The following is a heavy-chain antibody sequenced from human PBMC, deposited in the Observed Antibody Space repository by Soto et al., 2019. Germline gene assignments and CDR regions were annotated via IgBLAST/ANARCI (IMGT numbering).Heavy chain of an antibody. D-gene: IGHD6-13*01. J-gene: IGHJ4*02. CDR1: GGTFSSYT. Sequence: QVPLVQSGAEVKKPGSSVKVSCKASGGTFSSYTISWVRQAPGQGLEWMGRIIPILGIANYAQKFQGRVTITADKSTSTAYMELSSLRSEDTAVYYCARVGSSSWYSFDYRGQGTLVTVSS. CDR2: IIPILGIA. CDR3: ARVGSSSWYSFDY. V-gene: IGHV1-69*02.